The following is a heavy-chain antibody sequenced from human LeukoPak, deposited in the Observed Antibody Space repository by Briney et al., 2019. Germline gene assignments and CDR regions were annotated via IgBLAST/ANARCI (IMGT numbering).Heavy chain of an antibody. CDR2: IFYSGST. CDR1: GVSITSNRY. D-gene: IGHD2-15*01. CDR3: AREPRYCGGGNCYRGGYMDV. J-gene: IGHJ6*03. Sequence: PSETLSLTCTVSGVSITSNRYWGWFRQPPGKGLEWIGSIFYSGSTYYNPSLKSRVTISVDTSKNQFSLKLTSVTAADTAVYYCAREPRYCGGGNCYRGGYMDVWGKGTTVTVSS. V-gene: IGHV4-39*07.